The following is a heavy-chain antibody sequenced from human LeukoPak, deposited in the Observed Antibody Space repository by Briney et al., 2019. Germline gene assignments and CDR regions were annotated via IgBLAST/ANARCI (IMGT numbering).Heavy chain of an antibody. D-gene: IGHD2-2*01. CDR1: GFTFSSYA. CDR2: ISYDGSNK. J-gene: IGHJ4*02. CDR3: ASGATYQLLGGAFDY. V-gene: IGHV3-30-3*01. Sequence: PGGSLRLSCAASGFTFSSYAMHWVRQAPGKGLEWVAVISYDGSNKYYADSVKGRFTISRDNSKNTLYLQMISLRAEDTAVYYCASGATYQLLGGAFDYWGQGALVTVSS.